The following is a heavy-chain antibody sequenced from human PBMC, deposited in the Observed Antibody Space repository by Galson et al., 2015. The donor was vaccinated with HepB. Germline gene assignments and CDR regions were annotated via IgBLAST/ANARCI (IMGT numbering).Heavy chain of an antibody. CDR1: GFTFSSYA. CDR3: AQNSGYEYYFDY. Sequence: SLRLSCAASGFTFSSYAMSWVRQAPGKGLEWVSAIGGSGGSTYYADSVKGRFTISRDNSKNTLYLQMNSLRAEDTAVYYCAQNSGYEYYFDYWGQGTLVTVSS. D-gene: IGHD5-12*01. J-gene: IGHJ4*02. V-gene: IGHV3-23*01. CDR2: IGGSGGST.